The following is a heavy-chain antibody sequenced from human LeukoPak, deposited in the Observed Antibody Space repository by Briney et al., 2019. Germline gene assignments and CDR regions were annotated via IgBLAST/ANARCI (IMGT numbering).Heavy chain of an antibody. Sequence: ASVKVSCKASGGTFSSYAISWVRQAPGQGLEWMGGIIPIFGTANYAQKFQGRVTITTDESTSTAYMELSSLRSEDTAVYYWAGGQYDYVWGSYRTLTNFDYWGQGTLVTVSS. CDR2: IIPIFGTA. D-gene: IGHD3-16*02. V-gene: IGHV1-69*05. J-gene: IGHJ4*02. CDR1: GGTFSSYA. CDR3: AGGQYDYVWGSYRTLTNFDY.